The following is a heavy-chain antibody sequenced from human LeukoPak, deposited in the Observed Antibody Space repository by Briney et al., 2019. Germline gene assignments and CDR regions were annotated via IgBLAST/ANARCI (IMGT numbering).Heavy chain of an antibody. Sequence: QTGGSLRLSCAASGFTLNNYWMSWVRQAPGKGLEWVANIKQDGSEKYYVDSVKGRFTISRDNAKNSVYLQMNSLRAEDTAVYYCARENTAVPGGDCWGQGTLVTVSS. D-gene: IGHD5-18*01. V-gene: IGHV3-7*01. CDR3: ARENTAVPGGDC. J-gene: IGHJ4*02. CDR1: GFTLNNYW. CDR2: IKQDGSEK.